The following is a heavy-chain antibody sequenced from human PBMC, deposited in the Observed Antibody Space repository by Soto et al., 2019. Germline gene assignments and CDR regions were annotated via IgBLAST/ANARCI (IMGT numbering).Heavy chain of an antibody. V-gene: IGHV3-15*01. D-gene: IGHD6-6*01. CDR2: IKSKTDGGTT. J-gene: IGHJ3*02. CDR1: GLTLRNAW. Sequence: GGSLRLSGAASGLTLRNAWMSGGGRAPGKGREGGGRIKSKTDGGTTDYAATVKCRFTISRDESKNTLYLQMNSLKTEDTAVYSFYSSSKPYSSSRRNAFDIWGQGTMVTVSS. CDR3: YSSSKPYSSSRRNAFDI.